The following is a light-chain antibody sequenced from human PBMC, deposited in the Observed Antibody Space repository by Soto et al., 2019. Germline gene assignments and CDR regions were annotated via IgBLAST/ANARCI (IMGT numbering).Light chain of an antibody. J-gene: IGKJ5*01. Sequence: SVVPHSPPTLTEKQQERVTLSCRASQSLTRNLAWYQHKPGQSPRLLIYGASARATGIPDRFSGGGSGAEFTLTISSLQSEDFAVYYCQLYKVLPIPFGQVRR. V-gene: IGKV3-15*01. CDR2: GAS. CDR1: QSLTRN. CDR3: QLYKVLPIP.